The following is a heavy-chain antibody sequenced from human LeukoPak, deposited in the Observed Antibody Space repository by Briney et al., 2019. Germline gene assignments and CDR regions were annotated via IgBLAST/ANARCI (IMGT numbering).Heavy chain of an antibody. Sequence: PGVSLRLSCAASGFMFSRYEMNWVRQAPGKGLEWVSYISGTSSAMYYADSVKGRFTISSDNGKTSLYLQMNSLRDEDTAMYYCARDMGEYSPFYFDYWGQGALVTVSS. J-gene: IGHJ4*02. CDR3: ARDMGEYSPFYFDY. D-gene: IGHD5-18*01. V-gene: IGHV3-48*02. CDR2: ISGTSSAM. CDR1: GFMFSRYE.